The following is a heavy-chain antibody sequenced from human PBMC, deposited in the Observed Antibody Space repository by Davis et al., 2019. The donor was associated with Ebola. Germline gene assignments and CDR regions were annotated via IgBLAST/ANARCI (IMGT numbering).Heavy chain of an antibody. D-gene: IGHD3-10*01. CDR2: ISYTEST. Sequence: PSETLSLTCSVSGGSISSHYWSWIRQPPGKGLEWIATISYTESTYYNPSLQSRVTISLDRTKNQFSLRLTFLTAADTAVYYCARVPSYYYASGTNWFDPWGQGTLVTVSS. CDR3: ARVPSYYYASGTNWFDP. CDR1: GGSISSHY. J-gene: IGHJ5*02. V-gene: IGHV4-59*11.